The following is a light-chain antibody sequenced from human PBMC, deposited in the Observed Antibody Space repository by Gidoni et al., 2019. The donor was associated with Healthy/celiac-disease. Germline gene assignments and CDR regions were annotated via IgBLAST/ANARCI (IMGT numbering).Light chain of an antibody. J-gene: IGKJ1*01. CDR3: QQHGSSPPWT. CDR1: PSVSSSY. Sequence: EIVLTQSPGTRSLSPGERATLSGRASPSVSSSYLAWYQQKPGQAPRLLIYGASSRATGIPDRFSGSGSGTAFTLTISRLEPADFAVYYCQQHGSSPPWTFGQGTKVEIK. V-gene: IGKV3-20*01. CDR2: GAS.